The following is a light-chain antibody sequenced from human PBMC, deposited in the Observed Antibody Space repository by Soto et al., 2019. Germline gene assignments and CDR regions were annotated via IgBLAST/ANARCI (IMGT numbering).Light chain of an antibody. CDR1: QTVRNNY. CDR3: QQFSSYPLT. J-gene: IGKJ4*01. Sequence: EIVLTQSPGTLPLSPVERATLSCRASQTVRNNYLAWYQQKPGQAPRLLIYDASSRATGIPDRFSGGGSGTDFTLTISRLEPEDFAVYYCQQFSSYPLTFGGGTKVDIK. V-gene: IGKV3-20*01. CDR2: DAS.